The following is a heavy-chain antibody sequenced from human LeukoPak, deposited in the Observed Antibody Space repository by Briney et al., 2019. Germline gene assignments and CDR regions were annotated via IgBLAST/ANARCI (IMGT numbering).Heavy chain of an antibody. CDR3: TRDSGTYNWFDP. CDR1: GFTFSDSA. J-gene: IGHJ5*02. V-gene: IGHV3-73*01. D-gene: IGHD1-26*01. CDR2: MDKETNLYAT. Sequence: GGSLRLSCVASGFTFSDSAIHWVRQSAGKGLEWIGHMDKETNLYATALAASVKGRFTVSRDDSKNTAYLHMNSLKTEDTALYYCTRDSGTYNWFDPWGQGTLVTVSS.